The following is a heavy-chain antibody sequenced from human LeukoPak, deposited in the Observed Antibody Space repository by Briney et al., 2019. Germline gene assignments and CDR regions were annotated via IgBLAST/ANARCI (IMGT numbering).Heavy chain of an antibody. CDR3: ASLVWSRFDYFDY. CDR2: INPNSGGT. CDR1: GYTFTGYY. Sequence: GSSVKVSCKASGYTFTGYYMHWVRQAPGQGLEWMGWINPNSGGTNYAQKFQGRVTMTRDTSISTAYMELSRLRSDDTAVYYCASLVWSRFDYFDYWGQGTLVTVSS. V-gene: IGHV1-2*02. J-gene: IGHJ4*02. D-gene: IGHD3-10*01.